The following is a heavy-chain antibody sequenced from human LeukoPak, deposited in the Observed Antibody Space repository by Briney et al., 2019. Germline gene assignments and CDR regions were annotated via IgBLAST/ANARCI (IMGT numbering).Heavy chain of an antibody. J-gene: IGHJ3*01. CDR2: ISDSGYT. Sequence: PSETLSLTCAVSGGSISNYFWSWIRQPPGKGLEWIGYISDSGYTYYNPSLRSRVTISVDASKSQFSLRLSSVTAADTAVYYCARGAYYYDSRGWDVWGQGTLVTVSS. CDR3: ARGAYYYDSRGWDV. D-gene: IGHD3-22*01. V-gene: IGHV4-59*08. CDR1: GGSISNYF.